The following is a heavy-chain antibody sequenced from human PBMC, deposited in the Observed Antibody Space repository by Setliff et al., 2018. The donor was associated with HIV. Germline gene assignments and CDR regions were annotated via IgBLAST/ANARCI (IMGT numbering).Heavy chain of an antibody. CDR2: IHYSGSI. CDR3: ARVCPPVRYNFWSGYYPKAGYFDY. V-gene: IGHV4-31*03. D-gene: IGHD3-3*01. J-gene: IGHJ4*02. CDR1: GGSISSGVYY. Sequence: TLSLTCTVSGGSISSGVYYWSWIRHHPGKGLEWIGYIHYSGSIYYNPSLRSRVTISVDTSKNQFSLKLSSVTAADTAVYYCARVCPPVRYNFWSGYYPKAGYFDYWGQGALVTVSS.